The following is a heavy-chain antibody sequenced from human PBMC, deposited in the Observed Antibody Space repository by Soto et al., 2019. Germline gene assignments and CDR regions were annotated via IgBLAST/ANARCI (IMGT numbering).Heavy chain of an antibody. CDR3: ARVNGDEAAAAPGSYFDY. J-gene: IGHJ4*02. D-gene: IGHD6-13*01. Sequence: QVQLVESGGGVVQPGRSLRLSCAASGFTFSSYAMHWVRQAPGKGLEWVAVISYDGSNKYYADSVKGRFTISRDNSKNTLYLQMNSLRAEDKAVYYCARVNGDEAAAAPGSYFDYWGQGTLVTVSS. V-gene: IGHV3-30-3*01. CDR1: GFTFSSYA. CDR2: ISYDGSNK.